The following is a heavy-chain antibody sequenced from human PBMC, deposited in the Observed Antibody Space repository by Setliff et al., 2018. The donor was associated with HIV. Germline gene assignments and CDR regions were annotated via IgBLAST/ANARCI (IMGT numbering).Heavy chain of an antibody. CDR3: ARILVGVDDAFDI. D-gene: IGHD1-26*01. Sequence: ASVKVSCKASGYTFTNYGISWVRQAPGQGLEWMGWISAYNGNTNYAQKLQDRVTMTTDTSTSTAYMEPRSLRSDDTAVYCCARILVGVDDAFDIWGQGTMVTVSS. CDR2: ISAYNGNT. V-gene: IGHV1-18*01. CDR1: GYTFTNYG. J-gene: IGHJ3*02.